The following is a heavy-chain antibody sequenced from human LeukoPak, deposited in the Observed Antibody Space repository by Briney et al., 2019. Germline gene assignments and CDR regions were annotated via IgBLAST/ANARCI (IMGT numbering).Heavy chain of an antibody. D-gene: IGHD3-9*01. CDR3: ARLRYFDWLYIDY. J-gene: IGHJ4*02. CDR1: GYTFTSYD. CDR2: MNPNSGNT. Sequence: SVKVSCKASGYTFTSYDINWVRQATGQGLEWMGWMNPNSGNTGYAQKFQGRVTITRNTSISTAYMELSSLRSEDTAVYYCARLRYFDWLYIDYWGQGTLVTVSS. V-gene: IGHV1-8*03.